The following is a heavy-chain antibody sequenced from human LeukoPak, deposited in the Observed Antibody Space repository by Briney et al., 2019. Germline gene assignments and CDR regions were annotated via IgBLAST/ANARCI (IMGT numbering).Heavy chain of an antibody. J-gene: IGHJ3*02. CDR1: GYTFTSYG. V-gene: IGHV1-18*04. D-gene: IGHD3-16*01. Sequence: ASVTVSCKASGYTFTSYGISWVRQAPGQRLEWMGWISAYNGNTNYAQKLQGRVTMTTDTSTSTAYMELRSLRSDDTAVYYCARMGESYPHDAFDIWGQGTMVTVSS. CDR3: ARMGESYPHDAFDI. CDR2: ISAYNGNT.